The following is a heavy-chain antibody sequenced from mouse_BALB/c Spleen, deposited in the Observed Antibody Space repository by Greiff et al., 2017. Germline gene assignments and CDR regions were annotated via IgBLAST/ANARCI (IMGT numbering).Heavy chain of an antibody. D-gene: IGHD2-14*01. CDR2: ISDGGSYT. Sequence: EVKLMESGGGLVKPGGSLKLSCAASGFTFSDYYMYWVRQTPEKRLEWVATISDGGSYTYYPDSVKGRFTISRDNAKNNLYLQMSSLKSEDTAMYYCARDNYRYDRYFDVWGAGTTVTVSS. CDR1: GFTFSDYY. CDR3: ARDNYRYDRYFDV. J-gene: IGHJ1*01. V-gene: IGHV5-4*02.